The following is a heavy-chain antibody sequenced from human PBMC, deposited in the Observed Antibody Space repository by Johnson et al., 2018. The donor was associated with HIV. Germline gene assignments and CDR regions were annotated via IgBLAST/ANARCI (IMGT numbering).Heavy chain of an antibody. CDR1: GFTFSSYG. CDR3: AKVKLELRYGAFDI. D-gene: IGHD1-7*01. J-gene: IGHJ3*02. Sequence: HVQLVESGGGVVQPGGSLRLSCAASGFTFSSYGMHWVSQAPGKGLEWVAFIRYDGSNKYYADSVKGRFTISRDNSKNTLYLQMNSLRAEDTAVYYCAKVKLELRYGAFDIWGQGTMVTVSS. V-gene: IGHV3-30*02. CDR2: IRYDGSNK.